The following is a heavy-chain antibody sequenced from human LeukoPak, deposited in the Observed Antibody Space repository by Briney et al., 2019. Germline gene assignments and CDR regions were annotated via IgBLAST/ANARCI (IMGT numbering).Heavy chain of an antibody. CDR3: ARVLMGGYSGYEYFDY. CDR1: GFTFTSYY. D-gene: IGHD5-12*01. Sequence: ASVKVSCKASGFTFTSYYMHWVRQAPGQGLEWMGIINPSGGSTSYAQKFQGRVTITRDTSTSTVYMELSSLRSQDTAVYYCARVLMGGYSGYEYFDYWGQGTLVTVSS. V-gene: IGHV1-46*01. CDR2: INPSGGST. J-gene: IGHJ4*02.